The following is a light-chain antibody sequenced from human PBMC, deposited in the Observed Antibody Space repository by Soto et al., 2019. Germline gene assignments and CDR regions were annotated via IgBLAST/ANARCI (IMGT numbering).Light chain of an antibody. CDR2: DAS. CDR1: QTVRTNY. J-gene: IGKJ4*01. Sequence: FVFTRAPGTLSLSQGERATLSCRASQTVRTNYLVGYQQKTGQEPRLLIFDASSRAAGILDRFSGGGSGTDFTLTIGRMEPEEFAAYYCQQLSSYSLTFGGGTKVDIK. CDR3: QQLSSYSLT. V-gene: IGKV3-20*01.